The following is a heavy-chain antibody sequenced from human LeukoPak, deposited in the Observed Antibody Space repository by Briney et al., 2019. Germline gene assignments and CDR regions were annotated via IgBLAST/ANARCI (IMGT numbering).Heavy chain of an antibody. CDR2: INHSGSS. D-gene: IGHD6-13*01. J-gene: IGHJ5*02. V-gene: IGHV4-34*01. Sequence: SETLSLTCAVYGGSFSGYYWSWIRQPPGKGLEWIGEINHSGSSNYNPSLKSRVTISVDTSKNQFSLKLSSVTAADTAVYYCARIAAAGSPWFDPWGQGTLVTVSS. CDR3: ARIAAAGSPWFDP. CDR1: GGSFSGYY.